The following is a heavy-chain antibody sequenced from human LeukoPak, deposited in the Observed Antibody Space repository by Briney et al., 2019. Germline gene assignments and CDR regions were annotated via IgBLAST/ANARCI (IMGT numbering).Heavy chain of an antibody. J-gene: IGHJ4*02. Sequence: GGSLTLAWSPSGFTFSMDAVRCVRQAPGKGLEYVSAISSNGGSTYYADSVKGRFTISRDNSKNTLYPQMSSQPAEDKAVYYCVKGETFKGYCDNNRGQGHYFDYWGQGTLVTVSS. V-gene: IGHV3-64D*09. CDR3: VKGETFKGYCDNNRGQGHYFDY. D-gene: IGHD3-22*01. CDR1: GFTFSMDA. CDR2: ISSNGGST.